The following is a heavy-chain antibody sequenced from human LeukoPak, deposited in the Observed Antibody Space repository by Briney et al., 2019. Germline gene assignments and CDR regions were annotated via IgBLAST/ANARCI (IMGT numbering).Heavy chain of an antibody. CDR1: GYTFTSYG. D-gene: IGHD3-10*01. J-gene: IGHJ6*03. V-gene: IGHV1-18*01. Sequence: GASVTVSCKSSGYTFTSYGISGVRQAPGQGLEGMGWISAYNGNTNYAQKLQGRVNMTTDTSTSTAYMELRSLRSDDTAVYYCARGRFTMVRGVIILSGFTRKNYYYYMDVWGKGTTVTISS. CDR3: ARGRFTMVRGVIILSGFTRKNYYYYMDV. CDR2: ISAYNGNT.